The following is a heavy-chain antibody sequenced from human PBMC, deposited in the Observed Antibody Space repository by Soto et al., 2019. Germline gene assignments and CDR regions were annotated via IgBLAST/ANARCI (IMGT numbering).Heavy chain of an antibody. J-gene: IGHJ4*02. V-gene: IGHV1-69*01. D-gene: IGHD6-13*01. CDR3: AIPLPKQQLVRGAFDH. CDR1: GGTFRNYA. Sequence: QVQLVQSGAEVKKPGSSVKLSCKTSGGTFRNYAINWVRQAPGQGLEWMGGSIPVFGTANYAQTFQGRFTITADEYTSTDYMELSSLRSEDTAVYYCAIPLPKQQLVRGAFDHWGQGTLVTVAS. CDR2: SIPVFGTA.